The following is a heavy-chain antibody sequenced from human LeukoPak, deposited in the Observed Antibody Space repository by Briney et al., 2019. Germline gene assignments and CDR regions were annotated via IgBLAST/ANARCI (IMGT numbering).Heavy chain of an antibody. CDR1: GGTFSSYA. V-gene: IGHV1-69*05. J-gene: IGHJ5*02. CDR2: IIPIFGTA. Sequence: GASVKVSCKASGGTFSSYAISWVRQASGQGLEWMGGIIPIFGTANYAQKFQGRVTITRDTSASTAYMELSSLRSEDTAVYYCARGVYCSSTSCYPTDWFDPWGQGTLVTVSS. CDR3: ARGVYCSSTSCYPTDWFDP. D-gene: IGHD2-2*01.